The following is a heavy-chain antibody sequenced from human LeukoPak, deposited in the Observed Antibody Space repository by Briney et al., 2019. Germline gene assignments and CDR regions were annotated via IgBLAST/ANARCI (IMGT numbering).Heavy chain of an antibody. J-gene: IGHJ4*02. CDR3: ARTLSYLGYCSGGSCPLPIFDY. V-gene: IGHV4-59*01. CDR1: GGSISSYY. CDR2: IYYSGST. Sequence: PSETLSLTCTVSGGSISSYYWSWIRQPPGKGLEWIGYIYYSGSTNYNPSPKSRVTISVDTSKNQFSLKLSSVTAADTAVYYCARTLSYLGYCSGGSCPLPIFDYWGQGTLVTVSS. D-gene: IGHD2-15*01.